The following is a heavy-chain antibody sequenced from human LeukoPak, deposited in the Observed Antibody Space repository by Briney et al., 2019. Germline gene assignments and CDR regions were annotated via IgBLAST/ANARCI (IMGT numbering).Heavy chain of an antibody. D-gene: IGHD6-13*01. CDR3: AKKVGSSWPYYYYYYGMDV. CDR2: ISYDGSNK. J-gene: IGHJ6*02. CDR1: GFTFSSYG. V-gene: IGHV3-30*18. Sequence: PGRSLRLSCAASGFTFSSYGMHWVRQAPGKGLEWVAVISYDGSNKYYADSVKGRFTISRDNSKNTLYLRMDSLRAEDTAVYYCAKKVGSSWPYYYYYYGMDVWGQGTTVTVSS.